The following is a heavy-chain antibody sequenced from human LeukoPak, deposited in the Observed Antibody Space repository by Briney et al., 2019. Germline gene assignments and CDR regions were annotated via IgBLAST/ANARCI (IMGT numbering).Heavy chain of an antibody. V-gene: IGHV4-39*01. D-gene: IGHD2/OR15-2a*01. CDR2: IYHSGST. J-gene: IGHJ4*02. CDR1: GGSISSSSYY. Sequence: SETLSLTCTVSGGSISSSSYYWGWIRQPPGKGLEWIGTIYHSGSTSYNPSLKSRLTISVDTSKNQFSLKLSSMTAADTAVYYCLRGYFYFDYWGQGTLVTVSS. CDR3: LRGYFYFDY.